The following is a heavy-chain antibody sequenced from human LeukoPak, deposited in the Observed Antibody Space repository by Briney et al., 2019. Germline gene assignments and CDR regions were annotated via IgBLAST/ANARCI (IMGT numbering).Heavy chain of an antibody. J-gene: IGHJ4*02. V-gene: IGHV3-9*01. D-gene: IGHD3-10*01. CDR1: GFTFDDYA. Sequence: GRSLRLSCAASGFTFDDYAMHWVRQAPGKGLEWVSGISWNSGSIGYADSVKGRFTISRDNAKNSLYLQMNGLRAEDTAVYYCAREMEGDYGSGTFFDLWGQGNMVTVSS. CDR3: AREMEGDYGSGTFFDL. CDR2: ISWNSGSI.